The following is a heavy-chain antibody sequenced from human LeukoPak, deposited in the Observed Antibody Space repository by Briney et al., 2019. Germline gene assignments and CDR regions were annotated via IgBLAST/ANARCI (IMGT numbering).Heavy chain of an antibody. CDR2: ITRGSIYT. J-gene: IGHJ3*02. V-gene: IGHV3-21*01. CDR1: GFTFSNYN. CDR3: ARFGAVIVPRGYAFDI. D-gene: IGHD3-22*01. Sequence: SPGGSLRLSCAASGFTFSNYNMNWVRQTPGKGLEWVSSITRGSIYTFYADSVKGRFTISRDNAKNSLYLQMNSLRAEDTAVYYCARFGAVIVPRGYAFDIWGQGTMVTVSS.